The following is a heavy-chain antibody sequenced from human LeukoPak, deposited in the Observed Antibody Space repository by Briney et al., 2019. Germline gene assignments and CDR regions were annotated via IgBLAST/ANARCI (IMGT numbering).Heavy chain of an antibody. CDR1: GFTFGSCW. V-gene: IGHV3-7*03. Sequence: PGGSLRLSCAASGFTFGSCWMNWVRQTPGKGLEWVANINQDGSQKFYVDSVKGRFTISRDNAKNTLYLQMNSLRAEDTAVYYCARRSAPCGLDYWGQGTLVTVSS. J-gene: IGHJ4*02. D-gene: IGHD3/OR15-3a*01. CDR3: ARRSAPCGLDY. CDR2: INQDGSQK.